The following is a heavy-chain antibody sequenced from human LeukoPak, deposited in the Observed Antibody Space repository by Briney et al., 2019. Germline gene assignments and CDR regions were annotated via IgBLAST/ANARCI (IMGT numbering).Heavy chain of an antibody. D-gene: IGHD3-22*01. CDR2: TYYRSKWYN. V-gene: IGHV6-1*01. J-gene: IGHJ4*02. CDR3: ARWVGSSGRFGY. CDR1: GDSVSSNSAT. Sequence: SQTLSLTCAISGDSVSSNSATWNWIRQSPSRGLEWLGRTYYRSKWYNDYAVSVKSRITINSDTSKNQFSLQLNSVTPADTALYYCARWVGSSGRFGYWDQGTLVTVSS.